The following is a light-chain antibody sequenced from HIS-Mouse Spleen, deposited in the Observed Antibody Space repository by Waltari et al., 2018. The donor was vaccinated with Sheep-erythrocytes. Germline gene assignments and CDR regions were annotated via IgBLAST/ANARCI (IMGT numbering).Light chain of an antibody. V-gene: IGKV1-39*01. CDR1: QSISSY. Sequence: DSQMTQSPSFLPASVGDRVTITCRASQSISSYLNWYQQKPGKAPKLLIYAASSLQSGVPSRFSGSGSGTDFTLTISSLQPEDFATYYCQQSYSTPQFTFGPGTKVDIK. CDR2: AAS. CDR3: QQSYSTPQFT. J-gene: IGKJ3*01.